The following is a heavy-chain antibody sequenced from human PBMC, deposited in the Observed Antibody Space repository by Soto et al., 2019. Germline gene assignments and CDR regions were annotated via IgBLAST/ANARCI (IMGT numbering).Heavy chain of an antibody. D-gene: IGHD3-22*01. CDR2: IYYSGST. J-gene: IGHJ5*02. Sequence: LSLTCTVSGGSVSGGIYYWSWIRQPPGKGLEWIGYIYYSGSTNYNPSLKSRVTISVDTSKNKFSLKLSSVTAADTAVYYCAREHAGYYDSMKNWFDXWGQGTLFTVSX. CDR3: AREHAGYYDSMKNWFDX. CDR1: GGSVSGGIYY. V-gene: IGHV4-61*01.